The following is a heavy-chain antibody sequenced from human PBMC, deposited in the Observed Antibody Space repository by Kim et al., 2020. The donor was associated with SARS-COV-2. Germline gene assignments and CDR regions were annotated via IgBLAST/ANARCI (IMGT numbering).Heavy chain of an antibody. D-gene: IGHD1-7*01. Sequence: GGSLRLSCAASGFTFSSYAMTWVRQAPEKGLEWVSTIGNSGDERYYADSVKGRFTISRDNFKNTLYLQLNSLRAEDTAVYYCAKDRISNWNSVFDAFDIWGQGTLVTVSS. CDR1: GFTFSSYA. J-gene: IGHJ3*02. CDR2: IGNSGDER. CDR3: AKDRISNWNSVFDAFDI. V-gene: IGHV3-23*01.